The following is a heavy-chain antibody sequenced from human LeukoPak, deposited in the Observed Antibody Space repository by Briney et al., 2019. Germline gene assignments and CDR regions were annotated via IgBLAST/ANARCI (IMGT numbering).Heavy chain of an antibody. V-gene: IGHV4-38-2*01. D-gene: IGHD6-19*01. CDR2: IYHSGST. Sequence: SETLSLTCAVSGYSISSGYYWGWIRQPPGKGLEWIGSIYHSGSTYYNPSLKSRVTISVDTSKNQFSLKLSSVTAADTAVYCCARGVQQWLESYWFDPWGQGTLVTVSS. CDR3: ARGVQQWLESYWFDP. CDR1: GYSISSGYY. J-gene: IGHJ5*02.